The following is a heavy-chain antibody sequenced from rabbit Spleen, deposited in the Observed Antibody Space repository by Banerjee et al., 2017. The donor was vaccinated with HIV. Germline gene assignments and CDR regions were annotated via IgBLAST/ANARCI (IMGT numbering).Heavy chain of an antibody. Sequence: QSLEESGGALVKPGASLTLTCKASGFSFNSGYDMCWVRQAPGKGLEWVACAYAGSSGGTYSATWAKGRFTISKTSSTTVTLQMTSLTAADTATYFCARDSGTSFSTYGMALWGQGTLVTVS. V-gene: IGHV1S40*01. J-gene: IGHJ6*01. D-gene: IGHD8-1*01. CDR2: AYAGSSGGT. CDR3: ARDSGTSFSTYGMAL. CDR1: GFSFNSGYD.